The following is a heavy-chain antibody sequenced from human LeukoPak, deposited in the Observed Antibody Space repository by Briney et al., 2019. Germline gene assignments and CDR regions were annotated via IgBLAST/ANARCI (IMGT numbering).Heavy chain of an antibody. Sequence: SETLSLTCTVSGGSINSRNYYWDWIRQPPGKGLEWVGYIYYSGSTNYNPSLKSRVTISVDTSKNQFSLKLSSVTAADTAVYYCARGGFGIAVAPFDYWGQGTLVTVSS. CDR2: IYYSGST. V-gene: IGHV4-61*05. CDR3: ARGGFGIAVAPFDY. D-gene: IGHD6-19*01. J-gene: IGHJ4*02. CDR1: GGSINSRNYY.